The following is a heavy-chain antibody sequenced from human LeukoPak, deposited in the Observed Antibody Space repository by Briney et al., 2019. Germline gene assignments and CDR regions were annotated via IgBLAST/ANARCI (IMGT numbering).Heavy chain of an antibody. J-gene: IGHJ4*02. Sequence: GGSLRLSCTASGFTFGDYAMSWFRQAPGKGLEWVGFIRSKAYGGTTEYAASVKGRFTISRDDSKSIAYLQMNSLKTEDTAVYYCTRECDYRTWCPGTPLDYWGQGTLVTVSS. CDR1: GFTFGDYA. CDR2: IRSKAYGGTT. CDR3: TRECDYRTWCPGTPLDY. D-gene: IGHD4-17*01. V-gene: IGHV3-49*03.